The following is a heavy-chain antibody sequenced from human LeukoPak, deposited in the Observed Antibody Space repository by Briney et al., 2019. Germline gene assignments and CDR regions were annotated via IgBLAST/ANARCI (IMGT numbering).Heavy chain of an antibody. V-gene: IGHV3-23*01. CDR2: ITGDGTTT. CDR3: AKMQGYFDY. Sequence: GGSLRLSCEASGLTFSSYGMSWVRQAPGKGLQWVSAITGDGTTTYYADSVKGRFTISRDNSKNMLYLQMSSLRAEDTAVYYCAKMQGYFDYWGQGTLVTVSS. CDR1: GLTFSSYG. J-gene: IGHJ4*02.